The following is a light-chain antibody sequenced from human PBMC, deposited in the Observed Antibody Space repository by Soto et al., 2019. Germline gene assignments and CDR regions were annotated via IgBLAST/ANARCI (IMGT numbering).Light chain of an antibody. CDR3: SSYTSSRTYV. J-gene: IGLJ1*01. Sequence: QSVLTQPPSVSGSPGQSVTISCTGTSSDVGSYNRVSWYQQPPGTAPKLMIYEVSNRPSGVPDRFSGSKSGNTASLTISGLQAEDEADYYCSSYTSSRTYVFGTGTKGTVL. CDR2: EVS. V-gene: IGLV2-18*02. CDR1: SSDVGSYNR.